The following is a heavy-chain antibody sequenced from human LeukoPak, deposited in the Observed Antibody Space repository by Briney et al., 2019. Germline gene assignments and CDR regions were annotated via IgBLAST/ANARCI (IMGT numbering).Heavy chain of an antibody. CDR3: TQRTDFWSGYARSSDY. Sequence: GGSVRLSCAASGFTFSGSAMHWVRQASGKWLEWVGRIRSKANSYATAYAASVKGRFTISRDDSKNTAYLQMNSLKTEDTAVYYWTQRTDFWSGYARSSDYWGQGTLVTVSS. D-gene: IGHD3-3*01. CDR2: IRSKANSYAT. V-gene: IGHV3-73*01. CDR1: GFTFSGSA. J-gene: IGHJ4*02.